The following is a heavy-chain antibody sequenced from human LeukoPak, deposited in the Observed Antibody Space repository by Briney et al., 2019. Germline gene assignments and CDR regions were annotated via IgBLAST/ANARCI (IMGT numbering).Heavy chain of an antibody. CDR3: ACRDGYNNLTFDY. D-gene: IGHD4-4*01. CDR1: GGSISSGDYY. V-gene: IGHV4-39*07. CDR2: INHSGST. J-gene: IGHJ4*02. Sequence: SETLSLTCTVSGGSISSGDYYWSWIRQPPGKGLEWIGEINHSGSTNYNPSLKSRVTISVDTSKNQFSLKLSSVTAADTAVYYCACRDGYNNLTFDYWGQGTLVTVSS.